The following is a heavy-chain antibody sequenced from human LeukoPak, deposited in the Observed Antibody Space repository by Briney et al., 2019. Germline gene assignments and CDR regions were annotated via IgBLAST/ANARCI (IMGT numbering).Heavy chain of an antibody. Sequence: PSETLSLTCSVSGDSIKRYYWSWLRQSPGKGLEWIGYIYDTGSTNYNPSLKSRVTISVDTSKNQFSLKLSSVTAADTAVYYCARFGPRRVGSSSWPVTKRKTTSDYWGQGTLVTVSS. V-gene: IGHV4-59*12. J-gene: IGHJ4*02. D-gene: IGHD6-13*01. CDR3: ARFGPRRVGSSSWPVTKRKTTSDY. CDR1: GDSIKRYY. CDR2: IYDTGST.